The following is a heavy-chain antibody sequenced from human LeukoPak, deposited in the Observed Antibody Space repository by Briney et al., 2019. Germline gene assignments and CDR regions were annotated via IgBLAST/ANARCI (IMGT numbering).Heavy chain of an antibody. CDR3: SKGPGGFWDY. D-gene: IGHD3-3*01. V-gene: IGHV3-23*01. Sequence: GGSLRLSCAASGFTFSTHTMSWVRQAPGKGLEWVSALWGNNKNIYYADSVKGRFTISRDNSGNMVYLQMSSLRADDTAVYYCSKGPGGFWDYWGQGALVTVAS. CDR2: LWGNNKNI. CDR1: GFTFSTHT. J-gene: IGHJ4*02.